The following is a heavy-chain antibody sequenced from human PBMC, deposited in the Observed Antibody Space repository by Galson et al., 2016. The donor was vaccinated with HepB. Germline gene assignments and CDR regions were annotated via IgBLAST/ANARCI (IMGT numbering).Heavy chain of an antibody. CDR1: GFSFRDYA. D-gene: IGHD2/OR15-2a*01. CDR2: ISSDGDNK. Sequence: SLRLSCAVSGFSFRDYAMSWVRQGPGKRLEWVSTISSDGDNKHYLDSVKDRFTVSRDNSKNTLDLQMNSLRAEDTAVYYCTNDVGLVMFGLWGRGTLVTVSS. V-gene: IGHV3-23*01. CDR3: TNDVGLVMFGL. J-gene: IGHJ4*02.